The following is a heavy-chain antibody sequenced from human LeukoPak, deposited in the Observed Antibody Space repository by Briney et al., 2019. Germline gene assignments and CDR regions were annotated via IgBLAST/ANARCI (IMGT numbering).Heavy chain of an antibody. CDR2: INPNSGDT. V-gene: IGHV1-2*06. D-gene: IGHD2-21*02. J-gene: IGHJ4*02. CDR3: ARDYCGGDCFPDY. CDR1: GYTFTGYY. Sequence: ASVKVSCQASGYTFTGYYVHWVRQAPGQGLEWMGRINPNSGDTNYAQKFQGRVTMTRDTSISTAYMELSRLRSDDTAVYYCARDYCGGDCFPDYWGQGTLVTVSS.